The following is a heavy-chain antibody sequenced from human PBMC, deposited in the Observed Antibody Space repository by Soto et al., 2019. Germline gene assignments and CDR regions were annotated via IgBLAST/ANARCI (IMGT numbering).Heavy chain of an antibody. D-gene: IGHD3-10*02. Sequence: NPSETLSLTCTVSGGSFSSYYWSWIRQPPGKGLEWIAYIYYSGSTNYNHSLKSRVTISRDTSKNQFSLKLRSVTAADTAVYYCAGSMSSYVSCYYAWNVWGQGTTVTVS. V-gene: IGHV4-59*01. CDR2: IYYSGST. CDR1: GGSFSSYY. CDR3: AGSMSSYVSCYYAWNV. J-gene: IGHJ6*02.